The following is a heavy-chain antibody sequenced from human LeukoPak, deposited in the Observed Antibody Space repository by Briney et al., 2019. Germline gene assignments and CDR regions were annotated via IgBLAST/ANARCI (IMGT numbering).Heavy chain of an antibody. CDR1: GFTFSSSA. V-gene: IGHV3-23*01. Sequence: GGSLRLSFSASGFTFSSSAMSWVRQAPGKGLEWVSAISGSGGSTYYADSVKGRFTISRDNSKNTLYLQMNSLRAEDTAVYYCAKDGASSGWYYGMDVWGQGTTVTVSS. J-gene: IGHJ6*02. CDR3: AKDGASSGWYYGMDV. D-gene: IGHD6-19*01. CDR2: ISGSGGST.